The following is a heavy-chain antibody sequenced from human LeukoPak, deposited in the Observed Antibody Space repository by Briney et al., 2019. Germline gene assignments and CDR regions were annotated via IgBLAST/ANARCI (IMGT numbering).Heavy chain of an antibody. V-gene: IGHV3-30*04. CDR2: ISYDGRNK. Sequence: GRSLRLSCAASGFTFSSSAMHWVRQAPGKGLEWVAVISYDGRNKYYADSVKGRFTISRDNSKNTLYLQMNSLRAEDTAVYYCAKDDRNYMDVWGKGTTVTISS. J-gene: IGHJ6*03. CDR3: AKDDRNYMDV. CDR1: GFTFSSSA.